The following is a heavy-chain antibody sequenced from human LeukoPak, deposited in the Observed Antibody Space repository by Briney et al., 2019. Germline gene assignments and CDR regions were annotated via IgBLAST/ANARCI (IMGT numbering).Heavy chain of an antibody. Sequence: PGGSLRLSCAASGFTFSSYAMSWVRQAPGKGLEWVSYISSSGSTIYYADSVKGRFTISRDNAKNSLYLQMNSLRAEDTAVYYCARGSKYYGDYVGLGYWGQGTLVTVSS. D-gene: IGHD4-17*01. CDR3: ARGSKYYGDYVGLGY. V-gene: IGHV3-48*03. CDR1: GFTFSSYA. J-gene: IGHJ4*02. CDR2: ISSSGSTI.